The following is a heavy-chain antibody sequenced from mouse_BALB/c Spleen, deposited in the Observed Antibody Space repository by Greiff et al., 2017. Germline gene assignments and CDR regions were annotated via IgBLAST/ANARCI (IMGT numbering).Heavy chain of an antibody. CDR1: GFTFSSYA. J-gene: IGHJ2*01. CDR3: ARGGGPHY. CDR2: ISSGGST. V-gene: IGHV5-6-5*01. Sequence: EVQRVESGGGLVKPGGSLKLSCAASGFTFSSYAMSWVRQTPEKRLEWVASISSGGSTYYPDSVKGRFTISRDNARNILYLQMSSLRSEDTAMYYCARGGGPHYWGQGTTLTVSS.